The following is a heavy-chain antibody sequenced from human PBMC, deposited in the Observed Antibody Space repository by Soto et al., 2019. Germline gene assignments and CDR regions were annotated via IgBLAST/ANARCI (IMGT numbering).Heavy chain of an antibody. D-gene: IGHD2-15*01. CDR1: GFSLSTSGVG. V-gene: IGHV2-5*02. CDR3: AHRPSYCSGGSCYSGFDY. CDR2: IYWDDDK. Sequence: QITLKESGPTLVKPTQTLTLTCTFSGFSLSTSGVGVGWIRQPPGKALEWLALIYWDDDKRYSPSLKSRLTLTKDTSNNQVVLTMTNMDPVDTATYYCAHRPSYCSGGSCYSGFDYWGQGTLVTVYS. J-gene: IGHJ4*02.